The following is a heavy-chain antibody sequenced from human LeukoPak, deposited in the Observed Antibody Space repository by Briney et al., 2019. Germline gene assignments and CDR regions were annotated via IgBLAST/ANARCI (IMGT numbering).Heavy chain of an antibody. J-gene: IGHJ3*02. CDR2: ISWNSGSI. Sequence: GRSLRLSCAASGFTFDDYAMHWVRQAPGKGLEWVSGISWNSGSIGYADSVKGRFTISRDNAKNSLYLQMNSLRAEDMALYYCAKDSSGWILNAFDIWGQGTMVTVSS. CDR3: AKDSSGWILNAFDI. D-gene: IGHD6-19*01. CDR1: GFTFDDYA. V-gene: IGHV3-9*03.